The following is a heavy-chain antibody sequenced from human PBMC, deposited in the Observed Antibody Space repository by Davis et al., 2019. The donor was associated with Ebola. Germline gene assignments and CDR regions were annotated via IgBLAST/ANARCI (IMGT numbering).Heavy chain of an antibody. D-gene: IGHD1-26*01. CDR3: AKTLPGAIVGAIDY. V-gene: IGHV3-23*01. CDR1: GFTFSSYA. Sequence: GESLKISCAASGFTFSSYAMSWVRQAPGKGLEWVSAISGSGGSTYYADSVKGRFTISRDNSKNTLYLQMNSLRAEDTAVYYCAKTLPGAIVGAIDYWGQGTLVTVSS. J-gene: IGHJ4*02. CDR2: ISGSGGST.